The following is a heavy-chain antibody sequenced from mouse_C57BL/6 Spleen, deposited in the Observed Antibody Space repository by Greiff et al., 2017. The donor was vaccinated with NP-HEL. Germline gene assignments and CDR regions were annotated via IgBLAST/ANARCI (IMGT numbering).Heavy chain of an antibody. V-gene: IGHV1-15*01. CDR2: IDPETGGT. CDR3: TRRDYYGSSYGYFDV. Sequence: PLQQSGAELVRPGASVTLSCKASGYTFTDYEMHWVKQTPVHGLEWIGAIDPETGGTAYNQKFKGKAILTADKSSSTAYMELRSLTSEDSAVYYCTRRDYYGSSYGYFDVWGTGTTVTVSS. D-gene: IGHD1-1*01. J-gene: IGHJ1*03. CDR1: GYTFTDYE.